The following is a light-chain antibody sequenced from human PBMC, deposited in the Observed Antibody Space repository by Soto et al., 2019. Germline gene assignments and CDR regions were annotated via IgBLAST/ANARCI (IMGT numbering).Light chain of an antibody. CDR3: QQRSNWPPYT. Sequence: EIVLTQSPATLSLSPGERATLSCRASQSVSSYLAWYQQKPGQAPRLLIYDVSNRATGIPARFSGSGSGTDFTLTISCLEPEDFAVYYCQQRSNWPPYTFGQGTKLEIK. CDR1: QSVSSY. J-gene: IGKJ2*01. CDR2: DVS. V-gene: IGKV3-11*01.